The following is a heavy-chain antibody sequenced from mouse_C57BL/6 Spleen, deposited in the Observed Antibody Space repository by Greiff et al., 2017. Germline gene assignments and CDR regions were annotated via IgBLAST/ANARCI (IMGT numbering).Heavy chain of an antibody. CDR2: FNPGSGGT. V-gene: IGHV1-54*01. J-gene: IGHJ2*01. Sequence: QVQLQQSGAELVRPGTSVKVSCKASGYAFTNYLIEWVKQRPGQGLEWIGVFNPGSGGTNYNEKFKGKATLTADKSSSTAYMQLSSLTSEDSAVYFCARCQGYFDYWGQGTTLTVSS. D-gene: IGHD6-1*01. CDR1: GYAFTNYL. CDR3: ARCQGYFDY.